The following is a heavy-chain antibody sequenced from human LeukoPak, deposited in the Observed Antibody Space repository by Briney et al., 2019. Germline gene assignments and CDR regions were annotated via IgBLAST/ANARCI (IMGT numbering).Heavy chain of an antibody. J-gene: IGHJ4*02. V-gene: IGHV1-2*02. CDR2: INPNSGGT. Sequence: GASVKVSCKASGYTFTGYYMHWVRQAPGQGLEWMGWINPNSGGTNYAQKLQGRVTMTTDTSTSTAYMELRSLRSDDTAVYYCARKDPRYSSGWPFDYWGQGTLVTVSS. CDR3: ARKDPRYSSGWPFDY. CDR1: GYTFTGYY. D-gene: IGHD6-19*01.